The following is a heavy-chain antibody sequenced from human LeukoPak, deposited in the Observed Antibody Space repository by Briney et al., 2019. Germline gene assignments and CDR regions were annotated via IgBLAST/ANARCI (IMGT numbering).Heavy chain of an antibody. CDR1: GFTFSSYS. CDR2: ISSSSSYI. D-gene: IGHD5-12*01. Sequence: GGSLRLSRAASGFTFSSYSMNWVRQAPGKGLEWVSSISSSSSYIYYADSVKGRFTISRDNAKNSLYLQMNSLRAEDTAVYYCARGSDSTQSGYDFPLPFDYWGQGTLVTVSS. J-gene: IGHJ4*02. V-gene: IGHV3-21*01. CDR3: ARGSDSTQSGYDFPLPFDY.